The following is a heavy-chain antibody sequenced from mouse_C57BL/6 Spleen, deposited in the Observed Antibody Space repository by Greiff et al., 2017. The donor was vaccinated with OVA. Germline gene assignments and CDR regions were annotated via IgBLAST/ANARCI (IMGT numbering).Heavy chain of an antibody. CDR1: GYTFTSYW. V-gene: IGHV1-52*01. D-gene: IGHD2-2*01. CDR2: IDPSDSET. J-gene: IGHJ2*01. Sequence: QVQLQQSGAELVMPGASVKLSCKASGYTFTSYWMHWVKQRPIQGLEWIGNIDPSDSETHYNQKFKDKATLTVDKSSSTAYMQLSSLTSEDSAVYYCARERGYDDFYFDYWGQGTTLTVSS. CDR3: ARERGYDDFYFDY.